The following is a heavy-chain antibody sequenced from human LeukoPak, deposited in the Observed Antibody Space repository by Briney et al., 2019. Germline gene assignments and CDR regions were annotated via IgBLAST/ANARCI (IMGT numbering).Heavy chain of an antibody. CDR1: GGSISGYY. Sequence: SETLSLTCTVSGGSISGYYWSWIRQPAGKGLEWIGHIDTSGNTNYNPSLKSRVTISVDTSKNQFSLKLSSVTAADTAVYYCARIPDYYDSSGLSYWGQGALVTVSS. D-gene: IGHD3-22*01. V-gene: IGHV4-4*07. CDR2: IDTSGNT. CDR3: ARIPDYYDSSGLSY. J-gene: IGHJ4*02.